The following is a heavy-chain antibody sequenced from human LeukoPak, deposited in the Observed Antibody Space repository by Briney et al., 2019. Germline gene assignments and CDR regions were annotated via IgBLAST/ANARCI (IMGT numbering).Heavy chain of an antibody. CDR1: GFTFSNSG. CDR2: ISWNSGSI. D-gene: IGHD3-10*01. J-gene: IGHJ3*02. Sequence: GGSLRLSCAASGFTFSNSGMHWVRQAPGKGLEWVSGISWNSGSIGYADSVKGRFTISRDNAKNSLYLQMNSLGAEDTALYYCAKDRYYYGSGSHPFAFDIWGQGTMVTVSS. CDR3: AKDRYYYGSGSHPFAFDI. V-gene: IGHV3-9*01.